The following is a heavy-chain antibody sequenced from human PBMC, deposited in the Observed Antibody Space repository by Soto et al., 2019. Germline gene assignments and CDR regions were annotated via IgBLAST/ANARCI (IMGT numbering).Heavy chain of an antibody. Sequence: PSETLSLTCTVSGGSINNQYYYWGWVRQPPGKGLEWIASISYSGTTFFNPSLKSRVVKSIDTSRNQFSLALTSVTAADTAMYYCARGPTTEKVDSWGQGILVTVSS. CDR1: GGSINNQYYY. CDR3: ARGPTTEKVDS. V-gene: IGHV4-39*01. CDR2: ISYSGTT. J-gene: IGHJ4*02.